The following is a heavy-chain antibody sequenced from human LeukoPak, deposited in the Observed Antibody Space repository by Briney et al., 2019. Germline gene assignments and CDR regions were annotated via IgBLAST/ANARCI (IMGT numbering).Heavy chain of an antibody. D-gene: IGHD3-10*01. J-gene: IGHJ4*02. V-gene: IGHV3-43D*03. Sequence: PGGSLRLSCAASGFTFDDYAMHWVRQAPGKGLEWVSLISWDGGSTYYADSVKGRFTISRDNSKNSLYLQMNSLRAEDTALHYCAKDMDPGGYYGSGSYGHFDYWGQGTLVTVSS. CDR1: GFTFDDYA. CDR3: AKDMDPGGYYGSGSYGHFDY. CDR2: ISWDGGST.